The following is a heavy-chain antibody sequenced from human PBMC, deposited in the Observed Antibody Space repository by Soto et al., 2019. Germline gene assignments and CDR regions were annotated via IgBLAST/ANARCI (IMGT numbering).Heavy chain of an antibody. Sequence: SVKVSCKASGGTFSSYAISWVRQAPGQGLEWMGGIIPIFGTANYAQKFQGRVTITADESTSTAYMELSSLRSEDTAVYYCARDRGSSSTFDYWGQGTLVTVSS. D-gene: IGHD6-6*01. CDR2: IIPIFGTA. V-gene: IGHV1-69*13. J-gene: IGHJ4*02. CDR1: GGTFSSYA. CDR3: ARDRGSSSTFDY.